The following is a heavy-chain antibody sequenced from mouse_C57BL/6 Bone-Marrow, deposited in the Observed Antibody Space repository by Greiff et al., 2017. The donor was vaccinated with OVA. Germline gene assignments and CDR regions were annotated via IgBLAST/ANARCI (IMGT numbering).Heavy chain of an antibody. Sequence: EVQGVESGGGLVQPGGSLKLSCAASGFTFSDYGMAWVRQAPRKGPEWVAFISNLAYSIYYADTVTGRFTISRENAKNTLYLEMSSLRSEDTAMYYCAREGDYYGSSSSFAYWGQGTLVTVSA. D-gene: IGHD1-1*01. J-gene: IGHJ3*01. CDR3: AREGDYYGSSSSFAY. CDR1: GFTFSDYG. CDR2: ISNLAYSI. V-gene: IGHV5-15*01.